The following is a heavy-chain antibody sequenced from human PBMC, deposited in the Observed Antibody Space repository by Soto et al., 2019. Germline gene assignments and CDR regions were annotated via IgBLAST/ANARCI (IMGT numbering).Heavy chain of an antibody. CDR3: ARGGDYYDSSGYYPM. Sequence: ASVKVSCKASGYTFTGYYMHWVRQAPGQGLEWMGWINPNSGGTNYAQKFQGWVTMTRDTSISTAYMELSRLRSDDTAVYYCARGGDYYDSSGYYPMWGQGTLVTVSS. D-gene: IGHD3-22*01. CDR2: INPNSGGT. CDR1: GYTFTGYY. V-gene: IGHV1-2*04. J-gene: IGHJ4*02.